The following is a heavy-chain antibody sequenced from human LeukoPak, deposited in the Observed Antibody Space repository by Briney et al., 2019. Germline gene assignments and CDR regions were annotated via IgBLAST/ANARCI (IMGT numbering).Heavy chain of an antibody. V-gene: IGHV3-7*01. D-gene: IGHD6-6*01. J-gene: IGHJ1*01. CDR1: GFTFSTYW. CDR3: AGTYSSSSTGYLQY. CDR2: IKQDGSEK. Sequence: QAGGSLRLSCAASGFTFSTYWMKWVRQAPGKGLEWVANIKQDGSEKYYVGSVKGRFTISRDNTKNSLYLQMNNLRVEDTAVYYCAGTYSSSSTGYLQYWGQGTLVTVSS.